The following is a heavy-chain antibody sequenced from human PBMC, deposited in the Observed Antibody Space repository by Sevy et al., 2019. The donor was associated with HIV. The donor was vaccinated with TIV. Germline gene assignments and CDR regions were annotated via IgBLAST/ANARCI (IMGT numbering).Heavy chain of an antibody. D-gene: IGHD4-4*01. J-gene: IGHJ5*02. CDR1: GFTFNFHG. V-gene: IGHV3-30*02. Sequence: GGSLRLSCAASGFTFNFHGMHWVRQALGKGLEWVAFIWHAGSNKSMADSVKGRFTISRDNTKNTLFLQMNSLTVEDTAVYYCARETDNSARWFDPWGQGTLVTVSS. CDR3: ARETDNSARWFDP. CDR2: IWHAGSNK.